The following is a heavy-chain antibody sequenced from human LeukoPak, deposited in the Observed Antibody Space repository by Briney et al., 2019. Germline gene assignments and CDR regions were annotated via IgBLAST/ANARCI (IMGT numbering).Heavy chain of an antibody. CDR1: GFTFISYV. D-gene: IGHD2-15*01. CDR3: ARDRRGYCSGGSCPLDYYYYGMEV. CDR2: IWYDGSNE. Sequence: GGSLRLSCAASGFTFISYVVHWVRQAPGKGLEWVAVIWYDGSNEYYADSVKGRFTISRDNSKNTLYLQMNSLRAEDTAVYYCARDRRGYCSGGSCPLDYYYYGMEVGGQATTLTVSS. J-gene: IGHJ6*02. V-gene: IGHV3-33*01.